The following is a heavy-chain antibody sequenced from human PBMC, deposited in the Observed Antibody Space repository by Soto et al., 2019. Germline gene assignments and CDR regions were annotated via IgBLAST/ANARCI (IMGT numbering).Heavy chain of an antibody. CDR1: GNTLSSND. CDR2: MNPNSGNT. D-gene: IGHD3-3*01. V-gene: IGHV1-8*01. CDR3: ARARFGFWSAYGEDGMDV. Sequence: QVQLVQSGAVVKKPGASVRVSCKSSGNTLSSNDINWVRQATGQGLEWMGWMNPNSGNTGYAQKFQGRVTMTRNTSISTAYMEWSSLRSEDTAVYYCARARFGFWSAYGEDGMDVWGQGTTVTVSS. J-gene: IGHJ6*02.